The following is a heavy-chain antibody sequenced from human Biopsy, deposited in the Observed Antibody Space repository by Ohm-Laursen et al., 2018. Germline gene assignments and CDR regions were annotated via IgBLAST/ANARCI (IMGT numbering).Heavy chain of an antibody. V-gene: IGHV1-2*02. D-gene: IGHD6-19*01. J-gene: IGHJ4*02. CDR3: ALQSVAQMKNFDY. CDR2: ISPKSGGT. Sequence: VASVKVSCKTSGYTFTTYYMHWVRQAPGQGLEWMGWISPKSGGTNYAQKFQGNITMTKNTSMSTAYMEMSRLRSDDTAVYYCALQSVAQMKNFDYWGQGTLVTVSS. CDR1: GYTFTTYY.